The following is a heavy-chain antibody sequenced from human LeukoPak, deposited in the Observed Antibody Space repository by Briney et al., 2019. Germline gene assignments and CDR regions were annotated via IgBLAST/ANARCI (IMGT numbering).Heavy chain of an antibody. J-gene: IGHJ4*02. CDR2: FDPEDGET. Sequence: GASVKVSCKVSGYTLTELSMHWVRQAPGKGLEWMGGFDPEDGETIYAQKFQGRVTITADKSTSTAYMELSSLRSEDTAVYYCARGSTDYGGTYDYWGQGTLVTVSS. D-gene: IGHD4-23*01. V-gene: IGHV1-24*01. CDR3: ARGSTDYGGTYDY. CDR1: GYTLTELS.